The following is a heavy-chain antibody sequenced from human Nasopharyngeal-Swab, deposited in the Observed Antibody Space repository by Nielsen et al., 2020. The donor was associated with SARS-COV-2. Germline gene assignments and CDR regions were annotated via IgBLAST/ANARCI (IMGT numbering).Heavy chain of an antibody. D-gene: IGHD6-19*01. CDR2: ISSSSSYI. J-gene: IGHJ3*02. CDR3: ARLQWLDTGIDAFDI. Sequence: VRQVPGKGLEWVSSISSSSSYIYYADSVKGRFTISRDNAKNSLYLQMNSLRAEDTAVYYCARLQWLDTGIDAFDIWGQGTMVTVSS. V-gene: IGHV3-21*01.